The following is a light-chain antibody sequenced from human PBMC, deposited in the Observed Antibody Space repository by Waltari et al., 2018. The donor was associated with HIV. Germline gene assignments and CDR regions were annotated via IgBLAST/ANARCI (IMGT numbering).Light chain of an antibody. V-gene: IGKV3-20*01. Sequence: EVVLTQSPATPASSPGESATLSCRASQSVGSSYLAWYQQKPRQAPRLLIYGASSRATGIPDRFSGSGSGTDFTLTISRVEPEDFAVYYCQQYGHSAVMYTFGQGTNLQIK. J-gene: IGKJ2*01. CDR3: QQYGHSAVMYT. CDR1: QSVGSSY. CDR2: GAS.